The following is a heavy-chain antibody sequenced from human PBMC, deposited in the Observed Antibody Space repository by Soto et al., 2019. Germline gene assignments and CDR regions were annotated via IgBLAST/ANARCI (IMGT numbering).Heavy chain of an antibody. J-gene: IGHJ4*02. V-gene: IGHV3-7*01. CDR3: ARVTPGSACGGDCYLNGFDY. CDR1: GCTFSSHW. CDR2: IKQDGSER. D-gene: IGHD2-21*02. Sequence: PGGPLRHSWGDSGCTFSSHWMSWVRQAPGKGLEWVANIKQDGSERYYVDSVKGRFTISRDNAKNSLYLQMNSLRAEDTAVYYCARVTPGSACGGDCYLNGFDYLGQGTSVPVSS.